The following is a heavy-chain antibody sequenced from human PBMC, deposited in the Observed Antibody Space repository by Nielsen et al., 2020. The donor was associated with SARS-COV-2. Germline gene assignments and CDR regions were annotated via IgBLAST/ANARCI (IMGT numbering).Heavy chain of an antibody. Sequence: GESLKISCAASEFTLFTSGMSWVRQAPGKGLEWVANIKQDGSEKYYVDSVKGRFTISRDNAKNSLYLQMNSLRAEDTAVYYCARIGYCSGGSCFHNWFDPWGQGTLVTVSS. V-gene: IGHV3-7*01. J-gene: IGHJ5*02. CDR3: ARIGYCSGGSCFHNWFDP. D-gene: IGHD2-15*01. CDR1: EFTLFTSG. CDR2: IKQDGSEK.